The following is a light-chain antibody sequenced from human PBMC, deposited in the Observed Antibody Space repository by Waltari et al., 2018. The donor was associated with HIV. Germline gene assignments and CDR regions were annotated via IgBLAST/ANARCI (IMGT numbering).Light chain of an antibody. CDR3: QQYYSTPRT. CDR1: QSVLYSSNNNNY. V-gene: IGKV4-1*01. Sequence: DIVMTQSPDSLAVSLGERATINCKSSQSVLYSSNNNNYLPWYQQKPVQPPKLLIYWASTRESGVPDRFSGSGSGTDFTLTISSLQAEDVAVYYCQQYYSTPRTFGQGTKVEIK. CDR2: WAS. J-gene: IGKJ1*01.